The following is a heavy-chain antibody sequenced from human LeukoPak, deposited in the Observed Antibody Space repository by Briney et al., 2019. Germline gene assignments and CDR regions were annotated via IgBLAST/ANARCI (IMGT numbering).Heavy chain of an antibody. J-gene: IGHJ2*01. D-gene: IGHD4-11*01. V-gene: IGHV4-59*01. CDR3: AGYCNYWDWYFDL. Sequence: PSETLSLTCTVSGGSISSYYWSWIRQPPGKGLEWIGYIYYSGSTNHNPSLKSRVTISIDTSKNQISLRLTSVTAADTAVYYCAGYCNYWDWYFDLWGRGTLVTLSS. CDR2: IYYSGST. CDR1: GGSISSYY.